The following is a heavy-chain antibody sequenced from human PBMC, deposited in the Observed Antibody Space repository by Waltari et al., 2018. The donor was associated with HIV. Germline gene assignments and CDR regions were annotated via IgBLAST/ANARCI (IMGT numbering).Heavy chain of an antibody. V-gene: IGHV4-39*01. Sequence: QLQLQESGPGLVKPSETLSLTCSVSGGSISGNRHYWGWILQPPGKGLEWIGGIYYSGNTYYKSSLQSRITISLDMSKNLFSLNLRSVTAADTAVYYCARVSAWFHLEGGDVWGQGTTVTVSS. CDR2: IYYSGNT. D-gene: IGHD3-3*01. J-gene: IGHJ6*02. CDR1: GGSISGNRHY. CDR3: ARVSAWFHLEGGDV.